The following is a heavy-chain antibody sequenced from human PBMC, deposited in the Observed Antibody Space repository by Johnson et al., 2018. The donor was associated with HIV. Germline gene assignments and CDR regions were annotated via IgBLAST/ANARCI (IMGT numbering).Heavy chain of an antibody. CDR3: ARDQAIFGVVLASDAFDI. J-gene: IGHJ3*02. Sequence: VQLVESGGGLIQPGGSLRLSCAASGFTVSSNYMSWVRQAPGKGPEWVSVIYSGGSTYHADSVKGRFTISRDNSKNTLYLQMNSLRAEDTAVYYCARDQAIFGVVLASDAFDIWGQGTMVTVSS. V-gene: IGHV3-66*03. D-gene: IGHD3-3*01. CDR1: GFTVSSNY. CDR2: IYSGGST.